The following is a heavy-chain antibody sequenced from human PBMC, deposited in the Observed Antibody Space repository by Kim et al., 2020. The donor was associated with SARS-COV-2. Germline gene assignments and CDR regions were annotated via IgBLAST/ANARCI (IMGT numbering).Heavy chain of an antibody. D-gene: IGHD2-2*01. CDR3: TTVVVVPAAIVYFDY. V-gene: IGHV3-15*01. CDR1: GFTFSNAW. CDR2: IKSKTDGGTT. Sequence: GGSLRLSCAASGFTFSNAWMSWVRQAPGKGLEWVGRIKSKTDGGTTDYAAPVKGRFTISRDDSKNTLYLQMNSLKTEDTAVYYCTTVVVVPAAIVYFDYWGQGTLVTVSS. J-gene: IGHJ4*02.